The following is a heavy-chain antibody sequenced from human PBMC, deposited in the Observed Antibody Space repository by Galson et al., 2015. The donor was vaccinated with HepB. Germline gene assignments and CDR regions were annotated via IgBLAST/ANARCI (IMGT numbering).Heavy chain of an antibody. V-gene: IGHV1-2*06. CDR2: INPNSGGT. D-gene: IGHD4-17*01. CDR3: ARNYGDYIYYMDV. CDR1: GYTFTGYY. Sequence: SVKVSCKASGYTFTGYYMHWVRQAPGQGLEWMGRINPNSGGTNYAQKFQGRVTMTRDTSISTAYMELSRLRSDDTAVYYCARNYGDYIYYMDVWGKGTTVTVSS. J-gene: IGHJ6*03.